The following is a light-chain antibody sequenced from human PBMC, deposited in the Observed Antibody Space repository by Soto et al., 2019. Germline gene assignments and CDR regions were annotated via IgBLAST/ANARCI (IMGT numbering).Light chain of an antibody. CDR1: QTISSW. CDR3: QRYNNWPPIT. Sequence: DIQMTQSPSTLSGSVGDRVTITCRASQTISSWLAWYQQKPGKAPKLLIYKASTLKSGVPSRFSGSGSGTEFTLTISSLQSEDFAVYYCQRYNNWPPITFGQGTRLEIK. V-gene: IGKV1-5*03. J-gene: IGKJ5*01. CDR2: KAS.